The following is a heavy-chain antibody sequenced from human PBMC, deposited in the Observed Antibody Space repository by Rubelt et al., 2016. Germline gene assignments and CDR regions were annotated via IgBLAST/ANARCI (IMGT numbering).Heavy chain of an antibody. Sequence: QLQLQESGPGLVKPSETLSLACTVSDASIRSNSYYWGWIRQPPGKGLEYIGSMYYSGDTYYNPSLKSRVTMSLDASNNKFALRRTSVTAADSAVYYCARSTSGFGRGAINVWGQGTTVTVSS. D-gene: IGHD2-2*02. CDR3: ARSTSGFGRGAINV. CDR2: MYYSGDT. V-gene: IGHV4-39*07. CDR1: DASIRSNSYY. J-gene: IGHJ6*02.